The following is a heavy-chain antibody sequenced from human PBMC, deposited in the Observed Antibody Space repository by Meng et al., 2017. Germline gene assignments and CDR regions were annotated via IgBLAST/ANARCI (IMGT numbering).Heavy chain of an antibody. D-gene: IGHD6-19*01. J-gene: IGHJ4*02. CDR2: IYHSGST. CDR3: ARGRYSSGWDRFDY. V-gene: IGHV4-4*02. Sequence: QGQVKGSGPGLVKPSGTLSLTCAVSGGSISSSNWWSWVRQPPGKGLEWIGEIYHSGSTNYNPSLKSRVTISVDKSKNQFSLKLSSVTAADTAVYYCARGRYSSGWDRFDYWGQGTLVTVSS. CDR1: GGSISSSNW.